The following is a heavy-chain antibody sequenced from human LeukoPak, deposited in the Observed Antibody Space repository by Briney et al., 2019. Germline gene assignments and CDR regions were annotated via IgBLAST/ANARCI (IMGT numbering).Heavy chain of an antibody. Sequence: GESLQISCKGSGYIFTSYWIGWVRQMPGKGLEWMGIIYPGDSNTRYSPSFQGQVTITADKSISTAYLQWSSLKASDTAKYYCARHTKYSTSSRVFDYWGQGTLVTVSS. CDR3: ARHTKYSTSSRVFDY. V-gene: IGHV5-51*01. J-gene: IGHJ4*02. CDR1: GYIFTSYW. D-gene: IGHD6-6*01. CDR2: IYPGDSNT.